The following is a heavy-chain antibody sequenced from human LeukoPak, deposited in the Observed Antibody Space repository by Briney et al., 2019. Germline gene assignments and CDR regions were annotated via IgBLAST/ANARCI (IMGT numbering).Heavy chain of an antibody. J-gene: IGHJ4*02. D-gene: IGHD5-24*01. CDR1: GYTFTGYY. Sequence: ASVKVSCKASGYTFTGYYMHWVRQAPGQGLEWMGRINPNSGGTNYAQKFQGRVTMTRDTSISTAYMELSRLRSDDTAVYYCARDSSRDGYNLEGDYWGQGTLVTVSS. CDR3: ARDSSRDGYNLEGDY. V-gene: IGHV1-2*06. CDR2: INPNSGGT.